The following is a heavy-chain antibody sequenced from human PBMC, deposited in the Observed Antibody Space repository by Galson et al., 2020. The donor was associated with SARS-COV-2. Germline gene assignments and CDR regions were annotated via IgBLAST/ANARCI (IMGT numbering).Heavy chain of an antibody. Sequence: SETLSLTCTVSGASIRSGRFYWGWIRQPPGKGLEWIGNIYHSGSTYYNPSLKSRVTISIDKSKNQFSLKLSSVTAADTAVYYCARPSSSGYYSVWYFDLWGRGTLVTVSS. CDR1: GASIRSGRFY. CDR3: ARPSSSGYYSVWYFDL. D-gene: IGHD3-22*01. J-gene: IGHJ2*01. CDR2: IYHSGST. V-gene: IGHV4-39*07.